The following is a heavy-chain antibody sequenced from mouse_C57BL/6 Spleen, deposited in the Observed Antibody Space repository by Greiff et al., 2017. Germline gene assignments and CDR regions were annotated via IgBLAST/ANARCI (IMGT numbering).Heavy chain of an antibody. V-gene: IGHV3-6*01. J-gene: IGHJ3*01. D-gene: IGHD2-1*01. CDR3: ARDLPGGFAY. CDR2: ISYDGSN. Sequence: VQLQQSGPGLVKPSQSLSLTCSVTGYSITSGYYWNWIRQFPGNKLEWMGYISYDGSNNYNPSLKNRISITRDTSKNQFFLKLNSVTTEDTATYYCARDLPGGFAYWGQGTLVTVSA. CDR1: GYSITSGYY.